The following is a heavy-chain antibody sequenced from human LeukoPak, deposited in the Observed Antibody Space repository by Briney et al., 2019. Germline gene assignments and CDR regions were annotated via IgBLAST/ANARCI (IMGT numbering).Heavy chain of an antibody. J-gene: IGHJ4*02. V-gene: IGHV3-11*01. D-gene: IGHD2-2*02. CDR1: GFTFSDYY. CDR3: ARPVVPAAIRPFDY. Sequence: GGSLRLSCAASGFTFSDYYMSWIRQAPGKGLEWVSYISSIGSTLYYADSVKGRFTISRDNAKNSLYLQMNSLGAEDTAVYYCARPVVPAAIRPFDYWGQGTLVAVSS. CDR2: ISSIGSTL.